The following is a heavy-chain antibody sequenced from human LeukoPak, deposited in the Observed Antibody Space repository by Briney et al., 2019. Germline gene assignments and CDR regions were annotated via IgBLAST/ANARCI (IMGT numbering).Heavy chain of an antibody. Sequence: GESLKISRKGSGYSFTSYWIGWVRQMPGKGLEWMGIIYPGVSDTRYSPSFQGRVTISADKSISTAYLQWSSLKASDPAMYSCASHADPYYHGIDVWGQGTTVTVSS. J-gene: IGHJ6*02. V-gene: IGHV5-51*01. CDR3: ASHADPYYHGIDV. CDR2: IYPGVSDT. CDR1: GYSFTSYW.